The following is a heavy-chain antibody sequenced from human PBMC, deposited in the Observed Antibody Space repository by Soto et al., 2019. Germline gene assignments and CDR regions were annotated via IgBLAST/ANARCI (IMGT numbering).Heavy chain of an antibody. V-gene: IGHV1-3*01. J-gene: IGHJ4*02. CDR2: INAGNGNT. Sequence: ASVKVSCKASGYTFTSYSMHWVRQAPGQRLEWMGWINAGNGNTKYSQKFQGRVTITRDTSASTAYMELSSLKASDTAMYYCARQGPLLGYCESTSCHYDYWGQGTLVTVSS. D-gene: IGHD2-2*01. CDR1: GYTFTSYS. CDR3: ARQGPLLGYCESTSCHYDY.